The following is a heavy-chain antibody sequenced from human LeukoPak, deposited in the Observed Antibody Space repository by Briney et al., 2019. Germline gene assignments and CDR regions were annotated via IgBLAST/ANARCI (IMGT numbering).Heavy chain of an antibody. Sequence: SETLSLTCNVSGDSITSGGFYWAWIRQSPGKGLEWIGNVYYSGSTQYNPSLRGRVSISMDMTKNQFSLNLNSVSVTDTAIYYCARRDFAAWFDPWGQGTLVTVSS. V-gene: IGHV4-39*01. CDR1: GDSITSGGFY. CDR2: VYYSGST. J-gene: IGHJ5*02. CDR3: ARRDFAAWFDP. D-gene: IGHD2/OR15-2a*01.